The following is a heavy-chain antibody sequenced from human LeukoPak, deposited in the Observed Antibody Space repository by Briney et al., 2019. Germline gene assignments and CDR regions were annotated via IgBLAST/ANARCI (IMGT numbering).Heavy chain of an antibody. J-gene: IGHJ4*02. CDR2: ISYDGSNK. V-gene: IGHV3-30-3*01. Sequence: GGSLRLSCAASGFTFSSYAMHWVRQAPGKGLEWVAVISYDGSNKYYADSVKGRFTISRDNSKNTLYLQMNSLRAEDTAVYYCARDPTIYYGSRRFDYWGQGTLVTVSS. CDR3: ARDPTIYYGSRRFDY. CDR1: GFTFSSYA. D-gene: IGHD1-26*01.